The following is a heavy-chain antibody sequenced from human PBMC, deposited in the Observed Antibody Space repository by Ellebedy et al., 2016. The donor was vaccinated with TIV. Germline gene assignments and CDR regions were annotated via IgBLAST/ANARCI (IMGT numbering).Heavy chain of an antibody. V-gene: IGHV4-59*02. D-gene: IGHD1-14*01. Sequence: SETLSLXXTVSGGSVSTYYWSWFRQPPGKGLEWIGFIYNSGSTKYNPSLKSRGTISLGTSKKQFSLKLSSVTAEDTAVYYCARDRYNYFWYVDWGQGTLVTVSS. J-gene: IGHJ4*02. CDR3: ARDRYNYFWYVD. CDR1: GGSVSTYY. CDR2: IYNSGST.